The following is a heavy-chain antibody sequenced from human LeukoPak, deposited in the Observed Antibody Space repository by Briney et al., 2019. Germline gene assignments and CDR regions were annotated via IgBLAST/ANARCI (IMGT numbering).Heavy chain of an antibody. J-gene: IGHJ4*02. D-gene: IGHD1-14*01. CDR2: INPNIGAT. V-gene: IGHV1-2*02. Sequence: ASVKVSCKASGYTFTSYGTSRVRQAPGQGLEWMGWINPNIGATKYARKFQGRVTMTRDTSISTAYMELSRLRSDDTAVYYCARGQLTDDLDYWGQGTLVTVSS. CDR3: ARGQLTDDLDY. CDR1: GYTFTSYG.